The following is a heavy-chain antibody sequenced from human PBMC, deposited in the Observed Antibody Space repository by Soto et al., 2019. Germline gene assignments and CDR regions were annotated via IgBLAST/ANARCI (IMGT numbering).Heavy chain of an antibody. CDR1: GGSISSYY. D-gene: IGHD3-10*01. J-gene: IGHJ4*02. CDR2: IYYSGST. CDR3: ARANYGSGAGYFDY. V-gene: IGHV4-59*01. Sequence: SETLSLTCTVSGGSISSYYWSWIRQPPGKGLEWIGYIYYSGSTNYNPSLKSRVTISVDTSKNQFSLKLSSVTAADTAVYYCARANYGSGAGYFDYWGQGTLVTVSS.